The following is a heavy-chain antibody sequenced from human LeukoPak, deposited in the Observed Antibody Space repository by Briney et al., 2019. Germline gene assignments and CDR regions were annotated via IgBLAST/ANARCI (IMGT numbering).Heavy chain of an antibody. CDR3: AKFNAGTTLGDAFDI. J-gene: IGHJ3*02. Sequence: GGSLRLSCAAPGFTFSSYGMHWVRQAPGKGLEWVSGISWNSGSIGYADSVKGRFTISRDNAKNSLYLQMNSLRAEDTALYYCAKFNAGTTLGDAFDIWGQGTMVTVSS. V-gene: IGHV3-9*01. D-gene: IGHD1-1*01. CDR2: ISWNSGSI. CDR1: GFTFSSYG.